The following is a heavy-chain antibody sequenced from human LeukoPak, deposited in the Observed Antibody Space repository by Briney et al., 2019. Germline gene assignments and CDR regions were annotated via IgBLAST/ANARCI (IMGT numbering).Heavy chain of an antibody. CDR3: ARDLRGDYYDSSGYYSGFDY. Sequence: SVKVSCKASGGTFSSYAISWVRQAPGQGLEWMGGIIPIFGTANYAQKFQGRVTITADESTSTAYMELSSLRSEDTAVYYCARDLRGDYYDSSGYYSGFDYWGQGTLVTVSS. V-gene: IGHV1-69*13. D-gene: IGHD3-22*01. CDR1: GGTFSSYA. J-gene: IGHJ4*02. CDR2: IIPIFGTA.